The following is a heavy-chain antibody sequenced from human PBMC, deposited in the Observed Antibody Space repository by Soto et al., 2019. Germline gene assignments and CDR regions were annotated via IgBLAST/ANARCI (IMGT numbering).Heavy chain of an antibody. D-gene: IGHD6-13*01. CDR1: GYTFTSYG. CDR3: ATAEPRIAALFNWFDP. CDR2: ISAYNGGT. V-gene: IGHV1-18*01. J-gene: IGHJ5*02. Sequence: ASVKVSCKASGYTFTSYGISWVRQAPGQGLEWMGWISAYNGGTNYAQKLQGRVTMTTDTSTSTAYMELRSLRSDDTAVYYCATAEPRIAALFNWFDPWGQGTLVTVSS.